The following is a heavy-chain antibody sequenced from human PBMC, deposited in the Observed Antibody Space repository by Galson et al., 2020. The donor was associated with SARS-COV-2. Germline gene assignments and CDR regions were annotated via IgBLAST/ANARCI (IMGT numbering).Heavy chain of an antibody. CDR2: SKNRRNSYTT. CDR1: GFTLSDHY. J-gene: IGHJ4*02. CDR3: VRGSDGSADY. Sequence: TGRSLRISCAASGFTLSDHYIDWVRQTPGKRLEWVARSKNRRNSYTTDYAPSVNGRFTISRDDSKNSLYVQMNSLKTEDTAVYYCVRGSDGSADYWGQGTLVTVSP. V-gene: IGHV3-72*01. D-gene: IGHD2-15*01.